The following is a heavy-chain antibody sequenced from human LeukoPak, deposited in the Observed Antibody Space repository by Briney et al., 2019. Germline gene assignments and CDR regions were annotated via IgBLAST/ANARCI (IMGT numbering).Heavy chain of an antibody. CDR2: IYYSGST. Sequence: SETLSLTCTVSGGSISSSSYYWGWIRQPPGKGLEWIGSIYYSGSTYYNPSLKSRVTISVDTSKNQFSLKLSSVTAADTAVYYCARGFPVVVPAAMGDAFDIWGQGTMVTVSS. CDR3: ARGFPVVVPAAMGDAFDI. V-gene: IGHV4-39*01. J-gene: IGHJ3*02. D-gene: IGHD2-2*01. CDR1: GGSISSSSYY.